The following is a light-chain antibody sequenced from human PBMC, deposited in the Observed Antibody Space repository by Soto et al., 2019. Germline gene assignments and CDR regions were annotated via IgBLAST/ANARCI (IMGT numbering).Light chain of an antibody. V-gene: IGKV3-15*01. CDR2: DAS. J-gene: IGKJ1*01. CDR1: QTVRNN. Sequence: EFVLTQSPGTLSLSPGERATLSCRASQTVRNNYLAWYQQKPGQAPRLLIYDASTRATGIPARFSGSGSGTEFTLTISSLQSEDFAVYYCQQYNNWPWTFGQGTKVEIK. CDR3: QQYNNWPWT.